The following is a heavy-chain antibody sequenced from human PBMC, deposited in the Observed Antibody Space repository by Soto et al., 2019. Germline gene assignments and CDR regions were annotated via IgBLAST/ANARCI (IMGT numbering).Heavy chain of an antibody. J-gene: IGHJ6*02. V-gene: IGHV3-21*01. CDR2: ISSRSDI. CDR3: AREYTAWPLAYGLDV. CDR1: GFTFSTYS. D-gene: IGHD2-2*02. Sequence: GGSLRLSCVGSGFTFSTYSINWVRQAPGKGLEWVSSISSRSDIYYADSVKGRFTISRDTAKNSVSLQMNSLRAEDTAVYYCAREYTAWPLAYGLDVWGQGTTVTVSS.